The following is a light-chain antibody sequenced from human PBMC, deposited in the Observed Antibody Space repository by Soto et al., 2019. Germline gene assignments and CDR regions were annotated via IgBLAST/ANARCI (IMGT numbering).Light chain of an antibody. CDR2: AAS. CDR1: QSVSSN. J-gene: IGKJ5*01. Sequence: IVLTQYPATISVDLGERVTLSSRGFQSVSSNLVWYQQKPGQAPRRLIYAASTRATGVPARFSGSGSGTEFTLTISSLQSEDFAVYYCQQYNNWPPSITFGQGARLEI. CDR3: QQYNNWPPSIT. V-gene: IGKV3-15*01.